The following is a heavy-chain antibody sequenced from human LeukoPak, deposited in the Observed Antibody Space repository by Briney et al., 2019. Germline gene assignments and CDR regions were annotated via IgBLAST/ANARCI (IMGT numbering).Heavy chain of an antibody. CDR1: GFPFSNVR. D-gene: IGHD2-15*01. CDR3: ATGDCSGGSCHAFDI. V-gene: IGHV3-15*01. Sequence: GGSLRLSCAAAGFPFSNVRMHWVRQAPGKGPEGLVRIKRKSEGVQTDYAAPVPGRFTISRDDSKTTSYLQMNSLKTEDTAVYSCATGDCSGGSCHAFDIWGQGTMVTVSS. CDR2: IKRKSEGVQT. J-gene: IGHJ3*02.